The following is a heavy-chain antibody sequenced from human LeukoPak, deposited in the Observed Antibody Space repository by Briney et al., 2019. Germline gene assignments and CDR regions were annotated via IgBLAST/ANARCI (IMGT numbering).Heavy chain of an antibody. CDR1: GGSFSGYY. CDR2: INHSGST. V-gene: IGHV4-34*01. D-gene: IGHD3-22*01. J-gene: IGHJ4*02. CDR3: ARDYYDSSGYYYGIHDY. Sequence: SETLSLTCAVYGGSFSGYYWSWIRQPPGKGPEWIGEINHSGSTNYNPSLKSRVTISVDMSKNQFSLKLSSVTAADTAVYYCARDYYDSSGYYYGIHDYWGQGTLDTVSS.